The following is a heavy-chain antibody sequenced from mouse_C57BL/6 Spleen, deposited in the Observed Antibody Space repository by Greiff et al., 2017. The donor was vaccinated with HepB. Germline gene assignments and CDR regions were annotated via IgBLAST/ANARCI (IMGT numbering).Heavy chain of an antibody. Sequence: LQQPGAELVKPGASVKLSCKASGYTFTSYWMQWVKQRPGQGLEWIGEIDPSDSYTNYNQKFKGKATLTVDTSSSTAYMQLSSLTSEDSAVYYCARSRTAQAPHALDYWGQGTSVTVSS. CDR1: GYTFTSYW. CDR2: IDPSDSYT. D-gene: IGHD3-2*02. CDR3: ARSRTAQAPHALDY. V-gene: IGHV1-50*01. J-gene: IGHJ4*01.